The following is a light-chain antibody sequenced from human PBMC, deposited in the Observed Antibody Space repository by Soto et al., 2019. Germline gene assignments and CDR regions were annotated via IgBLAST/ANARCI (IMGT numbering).Light chain of an antibody. V-gene: IGKV1-33*01. CDR3: QQYAIIPALT. J-gene: IGKJ3*01. CDR1: QDIGNR. CDR2: DAS. Sequence: DIQMTQSPSPLSASVGDRVTITCQASQDIGNRLNWYHQKPGKAPQLLVYDASYLHSGVPSRLSGHGSGTDFNHSITTLQAEDFSTYYFQQYAIIPALTFGPGTKLDIK.